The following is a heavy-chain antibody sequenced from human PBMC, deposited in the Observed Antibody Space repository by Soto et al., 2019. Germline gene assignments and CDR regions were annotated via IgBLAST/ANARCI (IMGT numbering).Heavy chain of an antibody. CDR1: GFTFSDYY. CDR3: ARGRGAAADYLDF. D-gene: IGHD6-13*01. J-gene: IGHJ4*02. CDR2: ISSSTSHT. Sequence: QVQLVESGGGLVKPGGSLRLSCAVSGFTFSDYYMTWLRQAPGKGLEWVSYISSSTSHTNYADSVKGRFTITRDNAKNSLFLEMNILTAEDTAVHYCARGRGAAADYLDFWGQGTLFTVSS. V-gene: IGHV3-11*05.